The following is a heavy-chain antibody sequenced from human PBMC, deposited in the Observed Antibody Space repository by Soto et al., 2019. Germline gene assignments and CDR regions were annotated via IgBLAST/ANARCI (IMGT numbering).Heavy chain of an antibody. CDR2: LYYTQTT. CDR1: GGSIGSSSYY. V-gene: IGHV4-39*01. D-gene: IGHD1-20*01. J-gene: IGHJ5*02. CDR3: AAPCSITSCYYSFDP. Sequence: SETLSLTCRVSGGSIGSSSYYFGWMRQPTGKGLQWIQSLYYTQTTYSNSSLMSLFTISAHNSQNLFSLSLSFVTAADSPLSYFAAPCSITSCYYSFDPWGQGTLVTVSS.